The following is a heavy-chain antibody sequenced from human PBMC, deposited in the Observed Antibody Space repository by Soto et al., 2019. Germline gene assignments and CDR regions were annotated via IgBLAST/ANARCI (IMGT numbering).Heavy chain of an antibody. CDR3: ARVYCSGGSCYSAYHYGMDV. D-gene: IGHD2-15*01. J-gene: IGHJ6*02. Sequence: PGESRKSSCKVSVYTFTSNWVGWVRQMPGKGLPWVGLIYPGDSDTIYSPSFQGQVTFSADKSISTAYLQWSSLKASDTAMYYCARVYCSGGSCYSAYHYGMDVWGQGTTVTVSS. CDR1: VYTFTSNW. V-gene: IGHV5-51*01. CDR2: IYPGDSDT.